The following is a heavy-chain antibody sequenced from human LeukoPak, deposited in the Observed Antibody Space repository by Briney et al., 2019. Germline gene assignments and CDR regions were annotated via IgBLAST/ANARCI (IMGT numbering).Heavy chain of an antibody. V-gene: IGHV3-48*01. Sequence: PGGSLRLSCAASGFTFSSYSMNWVRQAPGKGLEWVSYISSISTSIYYAGSVKGRFTISRDNAKSSLYLQMNSLRAEDTAVYYCARDLGGIYYDSSGYYVGYFDCWGQGTLVTVSS. D-gene: IGHD3-22*01. CDR1: GFTFSSYS. CDR2: ISSISTSI. CDR3: ARDLGGIYYDSSGYYVGYFDC. J-gene: IGHJ4*02.